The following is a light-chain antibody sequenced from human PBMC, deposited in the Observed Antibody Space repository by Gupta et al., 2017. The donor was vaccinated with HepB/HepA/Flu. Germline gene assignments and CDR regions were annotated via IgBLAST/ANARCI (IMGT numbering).Light chain of an antibody. J-gene: IGKJ4*01. CDR3: QQYSSSVLT. CDR1: QSVRYNY. CDR2: GIS. V-gene: IGKV3-20*01. Sequence: DIVLTQSPGTLSLSPGERATLSCRASQSVRYNYIAWYQQKPGQAPRLLIHGISSRAPGIPDRFSGSGSGTDYTLSINGLAPEDSAVYYCQQYSSSVLTFGGGSKVEIK.